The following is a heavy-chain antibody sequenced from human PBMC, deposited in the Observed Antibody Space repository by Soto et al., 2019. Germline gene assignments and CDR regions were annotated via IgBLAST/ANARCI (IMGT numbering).Heavy chain of an antibody. CDR2: IKSKTDGGTT. V-gene: IGHV3-15*01. CDR1: GLTFSNAW. Sequence: GGSLRLSCAASGLTFSNAWMTWVRQAPGKGLEWVGRIKSKTDGGTTFYAVPVKGRFTISRDDSKDTLYLQMNSLKIEDAAVYYCTTDLYKWNFYGMDVWGQGTTVTSP. D-gene: IGHD1-20*01. J-gene: IGHJ6*02. CDR3: TTDLYKWNFYGMDV.